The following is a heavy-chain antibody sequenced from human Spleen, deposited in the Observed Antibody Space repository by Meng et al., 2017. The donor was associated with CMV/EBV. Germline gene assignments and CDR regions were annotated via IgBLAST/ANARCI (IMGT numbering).Heavy chain of an antibody. V-gene: IGHV3-23*01. J-gene: IGHJ6*02. CDR2: ISGSGGST. CDR1: GFTFSSYA. CDR3: AKDLGMDV. Sequence: GESLKISCAASGFTFSSYAMSWVRQAPGKGLEWVSTISGSGGSTYYADSVKGRFTISRDNSKNTLYLQMNSLRAEDTAVYYCAKDLGMDVWGQGTTVTVSS.